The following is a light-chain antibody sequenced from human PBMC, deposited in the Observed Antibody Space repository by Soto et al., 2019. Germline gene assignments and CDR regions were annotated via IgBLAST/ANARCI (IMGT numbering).Light chain of an antibody. CDR2: GAS. J-gene: IGKJ2*01. CDR1: QSVSSN. Sequence: EIVMTQSPATLSVSPGERATLSCRASQSVSSNLAWYQQKPGQAPRLLFYGASTRATGIPARFSGSGSGTDFTLTISSLQSEDFAIYYCQQSNNWPFTFGQGTKVEIK. CDR3: QQSNNWPFT. V-gene: IGKV3-15*01.